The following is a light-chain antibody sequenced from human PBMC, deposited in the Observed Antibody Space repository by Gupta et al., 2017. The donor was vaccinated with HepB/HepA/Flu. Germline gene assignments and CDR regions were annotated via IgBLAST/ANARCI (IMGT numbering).Light chain of an antibody. CDR1: QSIIKY. J-gene: IGKJ4*01. CDR2: AAY. CDR3: QQSYSAPT. Sequence: IQVTQSPSSLSASVGDRVTITCRASQSIIKYLSWYQQKPGKAPKLLIYAAYSLQSGVPSRFSGSGAGTDFTLTISSLQPEDFATYYCQQSYSAPTFGGGTKVEIK. V-gene: IGKV1-39*01.